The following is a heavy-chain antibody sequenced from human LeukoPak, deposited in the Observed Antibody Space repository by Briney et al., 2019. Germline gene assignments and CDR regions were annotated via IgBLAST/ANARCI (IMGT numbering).Heavy chain of an antibody. CDR3: ARGAIGYSYG. CDR2: FYYSGSP. CDR1: GGSISSYT. D-gene: IGHD5-18*01. V-gene: IGHV4-59*01. Sequence: PPGTLSLTCAVSGGSISSYTRRWVRQPPGKGLECIVYFYYSGSPHNHPSLKSRVTISMDTSKNHFSLNLSSVTAADTAVYYCARGAIGYSYGWGQGTLVTVSS. J-gene: IGHJ4*02.